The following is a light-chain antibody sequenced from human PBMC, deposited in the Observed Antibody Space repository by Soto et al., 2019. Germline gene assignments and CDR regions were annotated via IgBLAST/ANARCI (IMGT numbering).Light chain of an antibody. J-gene: IGKJ1*01. CDR2: DTS. CDR3: QQYGSSPS. V-gene: IGKV3D-20*01. CDR1: QRVSGGF. Sequence: DIVLTQSPATLSLSPGERATLYCGASQRVSGGFLAWYKQKPGLAPRLILYDTSFRATGIPDRFSGSGSGTDFTLNISRLDPEDFAVYYCQQYGSSPSFGQGTKVEIK.